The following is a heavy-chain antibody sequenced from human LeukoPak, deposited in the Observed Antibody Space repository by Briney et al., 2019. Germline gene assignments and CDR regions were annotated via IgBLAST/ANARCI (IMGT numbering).Heavy chain of an antibody. Sequence: GGTLRLSCAASGFTFSSYSMNWVRQAPGKGLEWVSSISSSSSYIYYADSVKGRFTISRDNAKNSLYLQMNSLRAEDTAVYYCARARGDILTGYYDYWGQGTLVTVSS. J-gene: IGHJ4*02. CDR1: GFTFSSYS. CDR3: ARARGDILTGYYDY. D-gene: IGHD3-9*01. V-gene: IGHV3-21*04. CDR2: ISSSSSYI.